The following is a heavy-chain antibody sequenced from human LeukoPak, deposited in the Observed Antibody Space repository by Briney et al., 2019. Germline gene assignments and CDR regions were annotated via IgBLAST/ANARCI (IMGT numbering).Heavy chain of an antibody. V-gene: IGHV1-2*02. J-gene: IGHJ3*02. CDR1: GYTFTDYY. Sequence: GASVKVSCKASGYTFTDYYIHWVRQAPGQGLEWMGWINPNSGGTNYAQKFQGRVTMTRDTSISTAYMELSRLRSDDTAVYYCAREAGIAVVESAFDIWGQGTMVTVSS. CDR3: AREAGIAVVESAFDI. D-gene: IGHD6-19*01. CDR2: INPNSGGT.